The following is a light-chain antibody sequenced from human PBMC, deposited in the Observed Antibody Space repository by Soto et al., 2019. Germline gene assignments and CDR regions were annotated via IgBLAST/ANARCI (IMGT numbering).Light chain of an antibody. J-gene: IGKJ5*01. Sequence: IQMTQSPSYLSASVGDSVTITCRPSHSISIYLNWYQQNXGKAPKXXXDDXSSLQRGGPSRLSGSGSATDFTLTISRLEPEDFAVYYCQQYTSAMNTFGQGTRLEIK. V-gene: IGKV1-39*01. CDR3: QQYTSAMNT. CDR1: HSISIY. CDR2: DXS.